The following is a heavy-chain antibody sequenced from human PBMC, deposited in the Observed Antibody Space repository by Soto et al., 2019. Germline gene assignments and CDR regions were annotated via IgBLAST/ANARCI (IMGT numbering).Heavy chain of an antibody. Sequence: EVRLVESGGGLVQPGGSLRLSCAASGFTFSSYWMHWVRQGPGEGLVWVSRIMSDGSGTTYADSVKGRFTISRDNAKNTLYLQMNRLRAEDTAVYHCARSRGSGGVEYNMDVWGQGTTVTVSS. V-gene: IGHV3-74*01. CDR3: ARSRGSGGVEYNMDV. CDR1: GFTFSSYW. CDR2: IMSDGSGT. D-gene: IGHD3-16*01. J-gene: IGHJ6*02.